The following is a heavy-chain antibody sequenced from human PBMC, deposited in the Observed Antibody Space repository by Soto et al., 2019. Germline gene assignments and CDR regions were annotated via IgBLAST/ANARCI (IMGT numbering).Heavy chain of an antibody. Sequence: GGSLRLSCAASGFTFSDYYMSWIRQAPGKGLEWVSYISSSGSTIYYADSVKGRFTISRDNAKNSLYLQMNSLRAEDTVVYYCARLRNYYDSSGYLHFDYWGQGTLVTVSS. CDR1: GFTFSDYY. CDR2: ISSSGSTI. V-gene: IGHV3-11*01. D-gene: IGHD3-22*01. J-gene: IGHJ4*02. CDR3: ARLRNYYDSSGYLHFDY.